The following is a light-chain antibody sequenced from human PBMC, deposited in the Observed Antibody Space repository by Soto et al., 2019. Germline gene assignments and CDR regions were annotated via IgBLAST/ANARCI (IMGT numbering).Light chain of an antibody. CDR2: DAS. Sequence: EIVLTQSPGTLSLSPGEIATLSCRASQSVSSSYLAWYQQKPGQAPRLLIYDASIRATGIPDRFSGSGSGIDFALTISRLEPEDFAVYYGPQYGSSPGPFRQGTNVGIQ. J-gene: IGKJ1*01. CDR1: QSVSSSY. CDR3: PQYGSSPGP. V-gene: IGKV3-20*01.